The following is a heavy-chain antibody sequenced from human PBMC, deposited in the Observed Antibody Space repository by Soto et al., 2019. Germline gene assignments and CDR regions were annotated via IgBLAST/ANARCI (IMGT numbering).Heavy chain of an antibody. D-gene: IGHD3-10*01. V-gene: IGHV6-1*01. CDR3: TGITWFRGMDV. CDR1: GDIVPSNSAA. J-gene: IGHJ6*02. Sequence: PSQTLSITCAISGDIVPSNSAAWSWIRHPPSRGLEWLGRTYYKSKWNNDYALSVKSRITINPDTSKNQFSLHLYSVTPEDTAVYYCTGITWFRGMDVWGQGTPVTVSS. CDR2: TYYKSKWNN.